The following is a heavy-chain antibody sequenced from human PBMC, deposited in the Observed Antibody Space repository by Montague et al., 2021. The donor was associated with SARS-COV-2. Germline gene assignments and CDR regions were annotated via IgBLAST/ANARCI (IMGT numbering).Heavy chain of an antibody. CDR1: GGSINSFY. V-gene: IGHV4-4*08. CDR3: ASQAGGLPSGCLDY. Sequence: SETLSLTCTVSGGSINSFYWSWVRQPPGKGMELMGYIHNSWSTKYNSYLPSRVTMSLDTSRNQFSLKLSSVTAADTAMYYCASQAGGLPSGCLDYWGRGTLVTVSS. D-gene: IGHD6-13*01. CDR2: IHNSWST. J-gene: IGHJ4*02.